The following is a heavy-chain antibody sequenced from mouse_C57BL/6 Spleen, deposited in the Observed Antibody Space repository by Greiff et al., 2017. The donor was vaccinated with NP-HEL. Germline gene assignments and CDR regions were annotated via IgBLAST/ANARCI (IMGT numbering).Heavy chain of an antibody. CDR1: GYTFTDYN. D-gene: IGHD1-1*01. CDR3: ARTGVATSYFDY. Sequence: EVQLQQSGPELVKPGASVKMSCKASGYTFTDYNMHWVKQSHGKSLEWIGYINPNNGGTSYNQKFKGKATLTVNKSSSTAYMELRSLTSEESAVYYCARTGVATSYFDYWGQGTTLTVSS. V-gene: IGHV1-22*01. J-gene: IGHJ2*01. CDR2: INPNNGGT.